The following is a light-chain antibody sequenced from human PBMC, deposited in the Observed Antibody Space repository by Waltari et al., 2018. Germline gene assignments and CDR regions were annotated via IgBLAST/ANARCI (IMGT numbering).Light chain of an antibody. CDR3: SSYTSTRTLV. CDR1: SSDVRGYNS. Sequence: QSALTQPASVSGTPGQSITISCTGTSSDVRGYNSVSWYQQHPGIAPKLLIYDVTYRPSGVSNRFSGSKSGNTASLTISGLQAEDEADYYCSSYTSTRTLVFGGGTKLTVL. V-gene: IGLV2-14*03. J-gene: IGLJ2*01. CDR2: DVT.